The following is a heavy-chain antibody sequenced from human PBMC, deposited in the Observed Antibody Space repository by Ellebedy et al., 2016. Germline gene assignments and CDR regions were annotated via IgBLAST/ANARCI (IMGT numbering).Heavy chain of an antibody. D-gene: IGHD3-3*01. V-gene: IGHV1-3*01. CDR2: INAGNGNT. Sequence: ASVKVSCKASGYTFTSYAMHWVRQAPGQRLEWMGWINAGNGNTKYSQKFQGRVTFTRDTSANTAYMELSSLTSEDTAVYYCVRDGIRFLEWVYKYGMDVWGQGTTVTVSS. CDR3: VRDGIRFLEWVYKYGMDV. J-gene: IGHJ6*02. CDR1: GYTFTSYA.